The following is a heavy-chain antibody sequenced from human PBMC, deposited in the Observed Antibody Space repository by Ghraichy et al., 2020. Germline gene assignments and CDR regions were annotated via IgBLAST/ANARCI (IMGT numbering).Heavy chain of an antibody. CDR2: ISYDGSNK. Sequence: GSLRLSCAASGFTFSSYAMHWVRQAPGKGLEWVAVISYDGSNKYYADSVKGRFTISRDNSKNTLYLQMNSLRAEDTAVYYCAREAYSSGWYAALWYWGQGTLVTVSS. CDR1: GFTFSSYA. CDR3: AREAYSSGWYAALWY. J-gene: IGHJ4*02. D-gene: IGHD6-19*01. V-gene: IGHV3-30*04.